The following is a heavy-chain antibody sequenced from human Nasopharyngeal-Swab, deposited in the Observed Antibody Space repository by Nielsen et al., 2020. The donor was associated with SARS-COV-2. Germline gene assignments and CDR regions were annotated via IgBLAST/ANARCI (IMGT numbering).Heavy chain of an antibody. J-gene: IGHJ3*02. CDR2: IWYDGSNK. Sequence: GEPLKSYCAASGFTFSSYGMHWGRQAPGKGLERVAVIWYDGSNKYYADSVKGRFTISRDNSKNTLYLQMNSLRAEDTAVYYCARGNRPCAFDIWGQGTMVTVSS. D-gene: IGHD2/OR15-2a*01. CDR1: GFTFSSYG. CDR3: ARGNRPCAFDI. V-gene: IGHV3-33*01.